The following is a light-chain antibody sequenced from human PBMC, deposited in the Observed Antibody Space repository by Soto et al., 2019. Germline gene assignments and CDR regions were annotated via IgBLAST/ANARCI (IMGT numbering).Light chain of an antibody. CDR1: SGSIGSNS. CDR2: ENE. Sequence: NFMLTQPHSVSESPGTTITMSCTRSSGSIGSNSVQWYQQRPGSAPIIVIYENEERPSGVPERFSGSIDSSSNSASLSISGLKAEDEADYYCQSYDSKNVVFGGGTKLTVL. CDR3: QSYDSKNVV. V-gene: IGLV6-57*04. J-gene: IGLJ3*02.